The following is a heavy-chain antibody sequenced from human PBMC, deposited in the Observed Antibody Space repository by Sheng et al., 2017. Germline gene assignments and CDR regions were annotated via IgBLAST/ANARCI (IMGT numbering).Heavy chain of an antibody. Sequence: QVQLVQSGAEVKKPGSSVKVTCKASGDTFSRHAISWVRQAPGQGLEWMGGIIPIFGTTKYAQKFQGRVTITADESRTTAYMALSSLRSADTAVYYCARSGITMMAMDVWGQGTTVTVSS. CDR2: IIPIFGTT. D-gene: IGHD3-22*01. J-gene: IGHJ6*02. V-gene: IGHV1-69*13. CDR1: GDTFSRHA. CDR3: ARSGITMMAMDV.